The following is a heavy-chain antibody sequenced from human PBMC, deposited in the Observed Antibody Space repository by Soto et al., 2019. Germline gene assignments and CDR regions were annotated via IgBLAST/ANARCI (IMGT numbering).Heavy chain of an antibody. CDR3: ARDRGVAAAGNYYYYYGMDV. Sequence: GGSLRLSCAASGFTFSSYWMHWVRQAPGKGLVWVSRINSDGSSTSYADSVKGRFTISRDNAKNTLYLQMNSLRAEDTAVYYCARDRGVAAAGNYYYYYGMDVWGQGTTVTVSS. CDR1: GFTFSSYW. CDR2: INSDGSST. D-gene: IGHD6-13*01. J-gene: IGHJ6*02. V-gene: IGHV3-74*01.